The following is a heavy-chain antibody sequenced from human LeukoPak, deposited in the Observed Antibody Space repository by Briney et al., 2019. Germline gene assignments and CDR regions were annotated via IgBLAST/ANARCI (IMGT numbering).Heavy chain of an antibody. CDR3: AIEDCSSSSRYLAVYGVDV. CDR1: GFTFSSYE. D-gene: IGHD2-2*01. V-gene: IGHV3-48*03. Sequence: PGGSLRLSCAASGFTFSSYEMNWVRQAPGKGLEWVSYISSSGSTIYYADSVKGRFTISRDNAKNSLYLQMNSLRAEDTAVYYCAIEDCSSSSRYLAVYGVDVGGQGNTVSV. CDR2: ISSSGSTI. J-gene: IGHJ6*01.